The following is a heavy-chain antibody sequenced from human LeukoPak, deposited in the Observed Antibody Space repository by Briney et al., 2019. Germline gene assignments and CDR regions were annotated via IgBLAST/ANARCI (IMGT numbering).Heavy chain of an antibody. D-gene: IGHD2-2*02. J-gene: IGHJ4*02. CDR1: GYTFTSHG. CDR2: ISAYNGNT. CDR3: ARDTYCSSTSCYRRVDY. Sequence: ASVKVSCKASGYTFTSHGISWVRQAPGQGLEWMGWISAYNGNTNYAQKLQGRVTMTTDTSTSTAYMELRSLRSDDTAVYYCARDTYCSSTSCYRRVDYWGQGTLVTVSS. V-gene: IGHV1-18*01.